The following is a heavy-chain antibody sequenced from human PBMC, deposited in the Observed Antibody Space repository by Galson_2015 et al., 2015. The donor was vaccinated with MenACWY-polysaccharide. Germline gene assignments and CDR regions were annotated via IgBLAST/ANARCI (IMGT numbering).Heavy chain of an antibody. J-gene: IGHJ3*02. CDR2: IQYDGGKK. Sequence: SLRLSCAASGFRFSNSGMHWVRQAPGKGLEWVAVIQYDGGKKECEDAVKGRFTICRDNSKKPVFLEMNSLGVEDTAGYYWAREGSRIVFHAFDIWGQGTMVTVSS. V-gene: IGHV3-33*01. D-gene: IGHD3-16*02. CDR3: AREGSRIVFHAFDI. CDR1: GFRFSNSG.